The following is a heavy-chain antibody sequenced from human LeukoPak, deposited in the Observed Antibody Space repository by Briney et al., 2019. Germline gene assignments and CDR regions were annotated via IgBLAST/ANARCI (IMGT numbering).Heavy chain of an antibody. V-gene: IGHV1-8*01. D-gene: IGHD3-3*01. CDR2: MNPNSGNT. Sequence: ASVKVSCKASGYTFTSYDINWVRQATGQGLEWMGWMNPNSGNTGYAQKFQGRVTMTRNTSISTAYMELSSLRSEDTAVYYCARDLKGYDFWSGYYKRSDAFDIWGQGTMVTVSS. CDR1: GYTFTSYD. CDR3: ARDLKGYDFWSGYYKRSDAFDI. J-gene: IGHJ3*02.